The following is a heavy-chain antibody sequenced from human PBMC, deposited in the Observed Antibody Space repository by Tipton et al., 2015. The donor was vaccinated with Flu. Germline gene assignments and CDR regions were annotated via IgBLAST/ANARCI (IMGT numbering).Heavy chain of an antibody. CDR3: ASHPVTSRAAAGGTDH. J-gene: IGHJ4*02. V-gene: IGHV4-4*02. Sequence: SLRLSCAVSDGSISSTNWWTWVRQAPGKGLEWIGEMYHSGTTHYNPSLKSRVTISVDKSKNQFFLKLNSVTAADTAVYYCASHPVTSRAAAGGTDHWGQGTLVTVSS. D-gene: IGHD6-13*01. CDR1: DGSISSTNW. CDR2: MYHSGTT.